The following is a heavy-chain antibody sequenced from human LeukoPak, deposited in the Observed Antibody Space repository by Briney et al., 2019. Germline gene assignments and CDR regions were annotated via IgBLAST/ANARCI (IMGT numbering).Heavy chain of an antibody. CDR3: ARDGLAYCGGDCYFDY. J-gene: IGHJ4*02. Sequence: SVKVSCKASGGTFSSYAISWVRQAPGQGLEWMGGIIPIFGTANYAQKFQGRVTITTDESTSTAYMELSSLRSEDTAVYYCARDGLAYCGGDCYFDYWGQGTLVTVSS. CDR2: IIPIFGTA. V-gene: IGHV1-69*05. D-gene: IGHD2-21*01. CDR1: GGTFSSYA.